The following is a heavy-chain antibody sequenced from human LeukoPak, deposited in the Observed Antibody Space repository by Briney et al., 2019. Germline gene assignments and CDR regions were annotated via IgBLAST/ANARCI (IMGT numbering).Heavy chain of an antibody. Sequence: SETLSLTCTVSGGSISSYYWSWIRQPAGKGLEWIGRIYTSGSTNYNPSLKSRVTMSVDTSKNQFSLKLSSVTAADTAVYYCARTRAYIVVVPAAPFDIWGQGTMVTVSS. CDR1: GGSISSYY. CDR2: IYTSGST. J-gene: IGHJ3*02. CDR3: ARTRAYIVVVPAAPFDI. V-gene: IGHV4-4*07. D-gene: IGHD2-2*01.